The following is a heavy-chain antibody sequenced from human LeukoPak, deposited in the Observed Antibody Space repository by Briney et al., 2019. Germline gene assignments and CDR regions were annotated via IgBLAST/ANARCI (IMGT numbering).Heavy chain of an antibody. CDR3: ARRSDLWSGFRSDYYYMDV. CDR1: GASMNKYY. D-gene: IGHD3-3*01. J-gene: IGHJ6*03. CDR2: IHYGGNT. V-gene: IGHV4-59*08. Sequence: SETLSLTCTVSGASMNKYYWSWIRQPPGKGLEWIGYIHYGGNTNYSPSLTSRLTISVDRSNNQFSLSLTSVTAADTAVYYCARRSDLWSGFRSDYYYMDVWGNGTTVIVSS.